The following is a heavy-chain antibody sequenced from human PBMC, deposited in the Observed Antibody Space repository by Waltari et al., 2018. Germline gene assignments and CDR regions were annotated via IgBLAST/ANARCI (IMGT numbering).Heavy chain of an antibody. CDR1: GGSFSGYY. CDR3: VRLEDCSGPGGNCYSGDSFALDV. J-gene: IGHJ6*02. Sequence: QVQLQQWGAGQLQPSETLSLTCGVSGGSFSGYYWGWIRQPPGKGLEWIGEINHNGNRNYTPSLRSRVTMLIDTSRSQFSLKVNSVTAADTAVYYCVRLEDCSGPGGNCYSGDSFALDVWGQGTTVTVSS. V-gene: IGHV4-34*02. CDR2: INHNGNR. D-gene: IGHD2-15*01.